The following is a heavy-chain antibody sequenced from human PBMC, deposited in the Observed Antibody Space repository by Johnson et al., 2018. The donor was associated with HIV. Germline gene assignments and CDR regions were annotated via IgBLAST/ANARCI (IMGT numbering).Heavy chain of an antibody. CDR3: ARQHNYDSSGQGGGLDI. Sequence: VQLVESGGGLIQPGGSLRLSCAASGFTVSSNYMSWVRQAPGKGLEWVSGIDWNGGRQAYVDSVKGRFTISRDNAKNSLYMEMNSLRAEDTALYYCARQHNYDSSGQGGGLDIWGQGTMVTVSS. V-gene: IGHV3-20*04. CDR2: IDWNGGRQ. D-gene: IGHD3-22*01. CDR1: GFTVSSNY. J-gene: IGHJ3*02.